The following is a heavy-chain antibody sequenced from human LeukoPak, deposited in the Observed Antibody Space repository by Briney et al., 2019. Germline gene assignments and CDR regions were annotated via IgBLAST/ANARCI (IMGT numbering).Heavy chain of an antibody. CDR2: ISHDGSNR. V-gene: IGHV3-30*14. Sequence: GRSLRLSCTAYGSTFSGSARHWVRQAPGKGLEWMAVISHDGSNRYYADSVKGRFTISRDNSNNMINLQINSLTVDDTAIYYCAGSIAMVITFFDSWGPRTLVTVSS. CDR3: AGSIAMVITFFDS. CDR1: GSTFSGSA. J-gene: IGHJ5*01. D-gene: IGHD3-22*01.